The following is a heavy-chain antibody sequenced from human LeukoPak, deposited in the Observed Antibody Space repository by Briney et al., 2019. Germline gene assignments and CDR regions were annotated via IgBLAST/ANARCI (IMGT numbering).Heavy chain of an antibody. V-gene: IGHV4-59*01. CDR2: IYYSGST. D-gene: IGHD1-26*01. Sequence: NTSETLSLTCTVSGGSISSYYWSWIRQPPGKGLEWIGYIYYSGSTNYNPSLKSRVTISVDTSKNQFSLKLSSVTAADTAVYYRAREPYSGSHDYWGQGTLVTVSS. J-gene: IGHJ4*02. CDR3: AREPYSGSHDY. CDR1: GGSISSYY.